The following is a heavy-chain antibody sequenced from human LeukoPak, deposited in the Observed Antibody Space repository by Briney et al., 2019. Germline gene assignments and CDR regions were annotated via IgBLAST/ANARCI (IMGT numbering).Heavy chain of an antibody. V-gene: IGHV4-30-2*01. CDR2: IYHSGST. Sequence: PSETLSLTCAVSGGPISSGGYSWSWIRQPPGKGLEWIGYIYHSGSTYYNPSLKSRVTISVDRSKNQFSLKLSSVTAADTAVYYCASGITGTTVDYWGQGTLVTVSS. D-gene: IGHD1-7*01. J-gene: IGHJ4*02. CDR3: ASGITGTTVDY. CDR1: GGPISSGGYS.